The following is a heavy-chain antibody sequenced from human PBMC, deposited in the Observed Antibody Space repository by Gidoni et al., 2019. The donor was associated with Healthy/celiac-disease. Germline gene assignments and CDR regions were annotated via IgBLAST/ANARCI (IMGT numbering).Heavy chain of an antibody. J-gene: IGHJ3*02. CDR3: ARDRRVEGITMIVVAFPDGDDAFDI. CDR1: GFTFSDYY. CDR2: ISSSSSYT. D-gene: IGHD3-22*01. Sequence: QVQLVESGGGLVKPGGSLRPSCAASGFTFSDYYMSWIRQAPGKGLEWVSYISSSSSYTNSADSVKGRFTISRDNAKNSLYLQMNSLRAEDTAVYYCARDRRVEGITMIVVAFPDGDDAFDIWGQGTMVTVSS. V-gene: IGHV3-11*06.